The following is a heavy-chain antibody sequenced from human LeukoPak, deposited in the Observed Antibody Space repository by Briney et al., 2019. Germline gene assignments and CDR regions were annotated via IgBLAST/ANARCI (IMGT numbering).Heavy chain of an antibody. CDR2: IWYDGSNK. CDR3: AKERYYFGSGSFDY. J-gene: IGHJ4*02. D-gene: IGHD3-10*01. Sequence: PGGSLRLSCAASGFTFSSYGMHWVRQAPGKGLEWVAVIWYDGSNKYYADSVKGRFTISSDNSKNTLYLQMNSLRAEDTAVYYCAKERYYFGSGSFDYWGQGTLVTVSS. CDR1: GFTFSSYG. V-gene: IGHV3-33*06.